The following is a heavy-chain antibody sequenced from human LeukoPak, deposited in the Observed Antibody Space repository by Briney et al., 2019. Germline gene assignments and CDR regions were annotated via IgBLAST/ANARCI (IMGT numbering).Heavy chain of an antibody. Sequence: ASVKVSCKASGGTFSSYAISWVRQAPGQGLEWMGRIIPILGIANYAQKFQGRVTITADKSTSTAYMELSSLRSEDTDVYYCARDEVSDGYYYYYGMDVWGQGTTVTVSS. CDR1: GGTFSSYA. CDR3: ARDEVSDGYYYYYGMDV. V-gene: IGHV1-69*04. J-gene: IGHJ6*02. CDR2: IIPILGIA.